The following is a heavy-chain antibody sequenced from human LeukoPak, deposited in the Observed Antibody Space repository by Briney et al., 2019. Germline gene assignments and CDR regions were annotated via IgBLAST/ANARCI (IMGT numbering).Heavy chain of an antibody. CDR1: GGTFSSYA. Sequence: SVKVSCXASGGTFSSYAISWVRQAPGQGLEWMGGIIPIFGTANYAQKFQGRVTITTDESTSTAYMELSSLRSEDTAVYYCAREELPPYNWNYVDIWGQGTMVTVSS. CDR2: IIPIFGTA. V-gene: IGHV1-69*05. CDR3: AREELPPYNWNYVDI. D-gene: IGHD1-7*01. J-gene: IGHJ3*02.